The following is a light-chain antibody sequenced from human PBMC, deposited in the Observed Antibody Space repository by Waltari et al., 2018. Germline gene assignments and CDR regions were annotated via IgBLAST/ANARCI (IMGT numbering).Light chain of an antibody. CDR3: SSYTTSKILL. J-gene: IGLJ2*01. V-gene: IGLV2-14*01. Sequence: QSALTQPASVSGSPGQSITISCTGTSSDIGAYNYASWDQHHPGKAPKPILFEVRNRPSGVSDRFSGSKSGNTASLTISGLQTEDEAEYYCSSYTTSKILLFGGGTRLTVL. CDR1: SSDIGAYNY. CDR2: EVR.